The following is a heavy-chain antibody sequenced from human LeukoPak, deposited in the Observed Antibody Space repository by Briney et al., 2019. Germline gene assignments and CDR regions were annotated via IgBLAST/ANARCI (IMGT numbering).Heavy chain of an antibody. Sequence: GASVKVSCKASGGTFSSYAISWVRQAPGQGLEWMGIINPSGGSTSYAQKFQGRVTMTRDTSTSTVYMELSSLRSEDTAVYYCARGHPGHDCSGGSCHPYYFDYWGQGTLVTVSS. J-gene: IGHJ4*02. CDR1: GGTFSSYA. CDR3: ARGHPGHDCSGGSCHPYYFDY. V-gene: IGHV1-46*01. CDR2: INPSGGST. D-gene: IGHD2-15*01.